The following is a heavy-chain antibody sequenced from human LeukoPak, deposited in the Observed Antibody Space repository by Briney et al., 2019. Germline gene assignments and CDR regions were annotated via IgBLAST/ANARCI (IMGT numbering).Heavy chain of an antibody. D-gene: IGHD5-18*01. CDR2: INHGGST. V-gene: IGHV4-34*01. CDR1: GGSFSGYY. CDR3: ARGPVLGYSYGFYFDY. J-gene: IGHJ4*02. Sequence: SETLSLTCAVYGGSFSGYYWSWIRQPPGKGLEWIGEINHGGSTNYNPSLKSRVTISVDTSKNQFSLKLSSVTAADTAVYYCARGPVLGYSYGFYFDYWGQGTLVTVSS.